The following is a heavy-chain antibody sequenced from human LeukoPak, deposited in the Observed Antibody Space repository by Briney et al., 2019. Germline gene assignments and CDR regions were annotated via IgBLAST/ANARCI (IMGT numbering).Heavy chain of an antibody. V-gene: IGHV3-23*01. CDR3: AKRADFGGFDP. D-gene: IGHD3-10*01. CDR1: EFTYTTYP. CDR2: ISGSTNNT. J-gene: IGHJ5*02. Sequence: GGSLRLSCAASEFTYTTYPMSWVRQAPGKGLEWVSSISGSTNNTYYADSVKGRFTISRDTSKSTLYLQMSSLGADDSAVYYCAKRADFGGFDPWGQGTLVTVSP.